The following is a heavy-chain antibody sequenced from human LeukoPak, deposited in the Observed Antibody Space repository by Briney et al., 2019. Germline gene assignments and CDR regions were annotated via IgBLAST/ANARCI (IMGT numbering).Heavy chain of an antibody. CDR3: ARDGYHSWYFDY. Sequence: ASVRVSCTASGYPFRSYGFAWVRQAPGQGLEWMGWIRVYDGETNVAQKFQGRVTLTTDTSTNTVNMELRSLRSEDTAVYYCARDGYHSWYFDYWGQGTLVTVSS. J-gene: IGHJ4*02. CDR1: GYPFRSYG. V-gene: IGHV1-18*01. CDR2: IRVYDGET. D-gene: IGHD5-18*01.